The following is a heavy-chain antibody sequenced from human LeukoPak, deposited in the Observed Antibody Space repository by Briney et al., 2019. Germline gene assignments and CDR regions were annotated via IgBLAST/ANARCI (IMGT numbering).Heavy chain of an antibody. J-gene: IGHJ6*02. CDR2: ISYDGSNK. Sequence: GRSLRLSCAASGFTFSSYGMHWVRQAPGKGLEWVAVISYDGSNKYYADSVKGRFTISRDNSKNTLYLQMNSLRAEDTAVYYCAKDLAPTRYCSSTSCYNHYHYGMDVWGQGTTVTVSS. CDR3: AKDLAPTRYCSSTSCYNHYHYGMDV. CDR1: GFTFSSYG. V-gene: IGHV3-30*18. D-gene: IGHD2-2*02.